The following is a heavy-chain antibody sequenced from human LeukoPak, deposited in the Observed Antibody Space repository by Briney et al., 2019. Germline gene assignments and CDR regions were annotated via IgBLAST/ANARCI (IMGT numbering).Heavy chain of an antibody. J-gene: IGHJ4*02. V-gene: IGHV3-48*04. D-gene: IGHD3-10*01. CDR2: IGNTGSVI. CDR3: ARDRGSITMIRGVNHY. Sequence: QPGGSLRLSCAASGSTFRSHTMNWVRQAPGKGLEWISYIGNTGSVIYYADSVKGRFTISRDNTRNSLYLQMNSLRAEDTAVYYCARDRGSITMIRGVNHYWGQETLVTVSS. CDR1: GSTFRSHT.